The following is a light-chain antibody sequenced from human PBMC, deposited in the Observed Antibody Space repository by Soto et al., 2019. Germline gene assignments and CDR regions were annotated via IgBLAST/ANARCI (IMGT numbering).Light chain of an antibody. Sequence: EIVLTQSPGTLSLSPGERATLSCRASQSVSSTYLAWYQQKPGQAPRLLIYGASSRATGIPDRFSGSGSGTDFTLTISSLEPEDFAVYYCQQYGSSPWTFGHGPKVEIK. CDR3: QQYGSSPWT. J-gene: IGKJ1*01. V-gene: IGKV3-20*01. CDR2: GAS. CDR1: QSVSSTY.